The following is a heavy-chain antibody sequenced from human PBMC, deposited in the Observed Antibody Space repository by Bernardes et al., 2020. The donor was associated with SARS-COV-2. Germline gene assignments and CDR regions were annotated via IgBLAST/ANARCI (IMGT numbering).Heavy chain of an antibody. Sequence: GGSLRLSCAASGFTFSSYDMHWVRQAPGKGLVWVSQINTDGSSTTYADSVKGRFTISRDNAYNTLYLQMNSQGVDDTAVYYCASHYSSGWDFDYWGQGTLLTVS. V-gene: IGHV3-74*01. CDR2: INTDGSST. CDR1: GFTFSSYD. CDR3: ASHYSSGWDFDY. D-gene: IGHD6-19*01. J-gene: IGHJ4*02.